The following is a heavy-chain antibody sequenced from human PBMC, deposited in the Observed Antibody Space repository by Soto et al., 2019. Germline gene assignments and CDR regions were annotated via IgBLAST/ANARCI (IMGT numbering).Heavy chain of an antibody. V-gene: IGHV1-24*01. CDR2: FDPEDGET. Sequence: ASVKVSCKVSGYTLTELSMHWVRQAPGKGLEWMGGFDPEDGETIYAQKFQGRVTMTEDTSTDTAYMELSSLRSEDTAVYYCARTQGSGWRYDYWGQGTLVTVSS. CDR1: GYTLTELS. J-gene: IGHJ4*02. CDR3: ARTQGSGWRYDY. D-gene: IGHD6-19*01.